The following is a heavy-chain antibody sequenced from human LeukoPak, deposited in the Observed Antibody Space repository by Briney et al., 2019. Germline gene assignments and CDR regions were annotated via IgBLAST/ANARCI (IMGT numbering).Heavy chain of an antibody. V-gene: IGHV3-66*01. CDR1: GFTLSSKY. D-gene: IGHD4-11*01. CDR2: IYSGGST. J-gene: IGHJ4*02. Sequence: GGSLRLSCTASGFTLSSKYMSWVRQAPGKGLEWVSVIYSGGSTYYADSVKGRFTISRDNSKNTLYLQMNSLRAEDTAVYYCAGDDSNPYYFDYWGQGTLVTVSS. CDR3: AGDDSNPYYFDY.